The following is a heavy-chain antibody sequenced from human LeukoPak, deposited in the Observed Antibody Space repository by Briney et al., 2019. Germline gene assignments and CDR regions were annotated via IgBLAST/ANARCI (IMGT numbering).Heavy chain of an antibody. D-gene: IGHD3-10*01. Sequence: GGSLRLSCAASGFTFGNSWMNWVRQTPGKRLVWVSRINTDGSDTTYADSVKGRFTISRDNAKNTLYLQMNSLRAEDSAVYYCANSYSPPHYWGQGTLVTVSS. CDR1: GFTFGNSW. J-gene: IGHJ4*02. V-gene: IGHV3-74*01. CDR2: INTDGSDT. CDR3: ANSYSPPHY.